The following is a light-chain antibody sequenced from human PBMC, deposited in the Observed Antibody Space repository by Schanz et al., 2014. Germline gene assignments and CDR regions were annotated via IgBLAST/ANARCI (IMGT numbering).Light chain of an antibody. CDR3: SSYTSTSTLI. V-gene: IGLV2-14*03. Sequence: QSVLTQPASVSGSPGQSITISCTGTSSDVGGFNFVSWFQHLPDKAPKLMIYDVSSRPSGVSNRFSGSKSGNTASLTISGLQAEDEADYYCSSYTSTSTLIFGGGTKLTVL. CDR1: SSDVGGFNF. CDR2: DVS. J-gene: IGLJ2*01.